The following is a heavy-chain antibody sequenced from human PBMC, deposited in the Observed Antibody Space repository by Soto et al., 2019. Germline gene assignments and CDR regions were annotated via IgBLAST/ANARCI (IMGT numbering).Heavy chain of an antibody. Sequence: VASVKVSCKASGYTFTSYGISWVRQAPGQGLEWMGWISAYNGNTNSAQKLQGRVTMTTDTSTSTAYMELRGLRSDDTAVYYCARGLLVRYNWNGRFDPGGQGTLVTVSS. CDR3: ARGLLVRYNWNGRFDP. V-gene: IGHV1-18*04. D-gene: IGHD1-20*01. J-gene: IGHJ5*02. CDR1: GYTFTSYG. CDR2: ISAYNGNT.